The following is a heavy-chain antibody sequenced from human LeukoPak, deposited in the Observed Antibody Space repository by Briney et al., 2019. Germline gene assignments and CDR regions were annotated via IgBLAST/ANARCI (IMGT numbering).Heavy chain of an antibody. CDR3: ARDHVVVVPAANPNWFDP. Sequence: GASVKVSCKASGYTFTSYGISWVRQAPGQGLEWMGWISAYNGNTNYAQKLQGRDTMTTDTSTSTAYMELRSLRSDDTAVYYCARDHVVVVPAANPNWFDPWGQGTLVTVSS. CDR1: GYTFTSYG. J-gene: IGHJ5*02. V-gene: IGHV1-18*01. CDR2: ISAYNGNT. D-gene: IGHD2-2*01.